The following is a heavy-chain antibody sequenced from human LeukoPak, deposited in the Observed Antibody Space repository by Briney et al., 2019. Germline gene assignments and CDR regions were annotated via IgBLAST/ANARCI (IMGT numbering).Heavy chain of an antibody. CDR1: GYTFTNYA. J-gene: IGHJ4*02. CDR3: SRGRWSAPPIAYYYDY. D-gene: IGHD4-23*01. Sequence: ASVKVSCKASGYTFTNYAVHWVRQAPGQRLEWIGWINAGNGNTKYSQDFQGRVTITRDTSASTAYMELTSLRSEDMAVYYCSRGRWSAPPIAYYYDYWGQGTLVTVSS. CDR2: INAGNGNT. V-gene: IGHV1-3*03.